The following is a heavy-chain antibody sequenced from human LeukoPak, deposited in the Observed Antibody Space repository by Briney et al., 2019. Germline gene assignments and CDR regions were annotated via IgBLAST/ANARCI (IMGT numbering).Heavy chain of an antibody. D-gene: IGHD4-17*01. CDR3: ARRELTTVTRYFDY. V-gene: IGHV4-39*07. CDR1: GGSISSSSYY. Sequence: SETLSLTCTVSGGSISSSSYYWGWIRQPPGKGLEWIGSIYYSGSTYYNPSLKSRVTISVDTSKNQFSLKLSSVTAADTAVYYCARRELTTVTRYFDYWGQGTLVTVSS. CDR2: IYYSGST. J-gene: IGHJ4*02.